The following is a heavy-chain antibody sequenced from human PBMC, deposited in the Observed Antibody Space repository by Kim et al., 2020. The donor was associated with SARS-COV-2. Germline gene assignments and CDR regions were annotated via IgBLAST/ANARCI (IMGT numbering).Heavy chain of an antibody. CDR1: GFTFSSYG. J-gene: IGHJ4*02. CDR3: AKDLWGRFDY. V-gene: IGHV3-30*18. CDR2: ISYDGSNK. Sequence: GGSLRLSCAASGFTFSSYGMHWVRQAPGKGLEWVAVISYDGSNKYYADSVKGRFTISRDNSKNTLYLQMNSLRAEDTAVYYCAKDLWGRFDYWGQGTLVTVPS. D-gene: IGHD3-16*01.